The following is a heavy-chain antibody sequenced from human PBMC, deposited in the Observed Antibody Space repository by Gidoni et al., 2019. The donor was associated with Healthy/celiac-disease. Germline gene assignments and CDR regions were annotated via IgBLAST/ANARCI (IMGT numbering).Heavy chain of an antibody. D-gene: IGHD2-21*01. CDR3: ARGLGLWVVVQFDY. CDR2: IKQDGSEK. J-gene: IGHJ4*02. CDR1: GLTFSSYW. V-gene: IGHV3-7*03. Sequence: VQLVESGGGLVQPGGSLRLSCAASGLTFSSYWMSWVRQAPGKGLEWVANIKQDGSEKYYVDSVKGRFTISRDNAKNSLYLQMNSLRAEDTAVYYCARGLGLWVVVQFDYWGQGTLVTVSS.